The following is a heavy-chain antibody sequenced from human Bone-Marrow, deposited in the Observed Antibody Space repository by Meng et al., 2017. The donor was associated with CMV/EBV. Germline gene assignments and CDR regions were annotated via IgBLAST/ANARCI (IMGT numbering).Heavy chain of an antibody. J-gene: IGHJ4*02. CDR1: GYTFTSYY. D-gene: IGHD3-3*01. V-gene: IGHV1-2*02. Sequence: ASVKVSCKASGYTFTSYYIHWVRQAPGQGLEWMGWINGNSGDTNYEQNFQGRVSMTRDTSINTVYMELRRLRSDDAAVYYCARGAYDLWSGPNGKNYYDSWGQGTLVTVSS. CDR3: ARGAYDLWSGPNGKNYYDS. CDR2: INGNSGDT.